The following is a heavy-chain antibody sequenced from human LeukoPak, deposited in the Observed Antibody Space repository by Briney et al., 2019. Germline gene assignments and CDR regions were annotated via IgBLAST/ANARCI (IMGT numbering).Heavy chain of an antibody. CDR2: IIPIFGTA. CDR3: ARERPPGDSSNWFLEGYFDI. D-gene: IGHD6-13*01. Sequence: VKVSCKASGGTFSSYAITWVRQAPGQGLEWMGRIIPIFGTANYAQKFQGRITITTDESTSTAYMELSTLRSDDTAVYYCARERPPGDSSNWFLEGYFDIWGQGTLVTVSS. CDR1: GGTFSSYA. V-gene: IGHV1-69*05. J-gene: IGHJ4*02.